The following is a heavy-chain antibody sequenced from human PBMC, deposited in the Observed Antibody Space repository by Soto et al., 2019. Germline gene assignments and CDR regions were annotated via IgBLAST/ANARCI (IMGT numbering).Heavy chain of an antibody. Sequence: QVQLVQSGAEVKKPGASVKVSCKASGYTFTSYGISWVRQAPGQGLEWMGWISAYNGNTNYAQKLQGRVTMTTDTPTSTAYMELRSLRSDDTAVYYCAGTILSSSWYAHGHYYYYGMDVWGQGTTVTVSS. V-gene: IGHV1-18*01. CDR3: AGTILSSSWYAHGHYYYYGMDV. J-gene: IGHJ6*02. D-gene: IGHD6-13*01. CDR1: GYTFTSYG. CDR2: ISAYNGNT.